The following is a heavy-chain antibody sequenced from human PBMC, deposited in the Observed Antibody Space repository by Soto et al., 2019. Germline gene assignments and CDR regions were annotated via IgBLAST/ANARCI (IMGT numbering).Heavy chain of an antibody. J-gene: IGHJ3*01. CDR1: GFTFDYYW. V-gene: IGHV3-74*01. CDR2: VHSDGITT. D-gene: IGHD3-10*01. Sequence: EVQLVESGGGLVQPGESLRLSCAASGFTFDYYWMHWVRQAPGKGLVWVSRVHSDGITTTYADSVKGRFTISRDNARNTVSLQMRSLRAEDTAIYYCARGDRGGFDLWGHGTVVTVSS. CDR3: ARGDRGGFDL.